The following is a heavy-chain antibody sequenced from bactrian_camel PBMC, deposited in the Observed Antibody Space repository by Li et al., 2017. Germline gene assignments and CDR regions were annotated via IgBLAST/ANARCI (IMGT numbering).Heavy chain of an antibody. Sequence: VQLVESGGGLIQPGGSLRVSCTASGFTFSSYAISWVRQAPGKGLEWVSSINSGDDATLYAGSVTGRFTISSDNAKNTLYLHMNSLKYEDTAVYYCASLSAVASTSMKSHWGQGTQVTV. D-gene: IGHD4*01. CDR2: INSGDDAT. CDR3: ASLSAVASTSMKSH. J-gene: IGHJ4*01. V-gene: IGHV3S31*01. CDR1: GFTFSSYA.